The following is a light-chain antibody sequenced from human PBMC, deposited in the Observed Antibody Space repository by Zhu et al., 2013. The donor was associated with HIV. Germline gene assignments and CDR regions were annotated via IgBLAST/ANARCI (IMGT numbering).Light chain of an antibody. Sequence: DIVMTQSPDSLAVSLGERATINCKSSQSVLNSSKNKNYLAWYQQRPGQPPKLLIYWASTRVFGVPDRFSGSGSGTDFTLTISSLQAEDVAIYYCQQHYNKPFTFGPGTKVDIK. CDR1: QSVLNSSKNKNY. V-gene: IGKV4-1*01. J-gene: IGKJ3*01. CDR2: WAS. CDR3: QQHYNKPFT.